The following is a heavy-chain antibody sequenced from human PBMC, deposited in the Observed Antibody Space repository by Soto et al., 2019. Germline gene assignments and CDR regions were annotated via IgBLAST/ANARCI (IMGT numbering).Heavy chain of an antibody. V-gene: IGHV4-34*01. D-gene: IGHD3-22*01. CDR2: INHSGST. J-gene: IGHJ4*02. Sequence: QVQLQQWGAGLLKPSETLSLTCAVYGGSFSGYYWSWIRQPPGKGLEWIGEINHSGSTNYNPSLTSRVTISVDTSKNQFSLKLSSVTAADTAVYYCARVRTLVVVVLGIDYWGQGTLVTVSS. CDR3: ARVRTLVVVVLGIDY. CDR1: GGSFSGYY.